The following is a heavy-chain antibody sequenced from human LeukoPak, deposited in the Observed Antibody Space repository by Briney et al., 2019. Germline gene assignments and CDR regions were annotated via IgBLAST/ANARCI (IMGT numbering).Heavy chain of an antibody. D-gene: IGHD2-8*01. Sequence: ASVKVSCKASGYTFTSYGISWVRQAPGQGLEWMGWISAYNGNTNYAQKLQGRVTMTTDTSTSTAYMELRSLRSDDTAVYYCARETGYCTNGVCYTDYWGQGTLVTVSS. V-gene: IGHV1-18*01. CDR2: ISAYNGNT. CDR3: ARETGYCTNGVCYTDY. J-gene: IGHJ4*02. CDR1: GYTFTSYG.